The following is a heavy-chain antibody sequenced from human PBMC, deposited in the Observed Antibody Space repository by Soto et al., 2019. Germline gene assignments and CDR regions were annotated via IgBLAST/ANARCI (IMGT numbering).Heavy chain of an antibody. CDR2: IIPIFGTA. V-gene: IGHV1-69*06. CDR3: ARGGRDYGDPQGFDY. D-gene: IGHD4-17*01. Sequence: QVQLVQSGAEVKKPGSSVKVSCKASGGTFSSYAISWVRQAPGQGLEWMGGIIPIFGTANYAQKFQGRVTITADKSTSTADMELISLRSEDTAVYYCARGGRDYGDPQGFDYWGQGTLVTVSS. J-gene: IGHJ4*02. CDR1: GGTFSSYA.